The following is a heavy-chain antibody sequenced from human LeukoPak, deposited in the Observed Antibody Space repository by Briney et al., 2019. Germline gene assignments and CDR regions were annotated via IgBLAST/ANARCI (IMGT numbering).Heavy chain of an antibody. D-gene: IGHD3-22*01. V-gene: IGHV1-2*04. CDR3: ARGVGDSSGYYYAYYYYYYMDV. J-gene: IGHJ6*03. CDR2: INPNSGDT. CDR1: GYTFTDYY. Sequence: ASVKVSCKASGYTFTDYYIHWVRQAPGQGLEWMGWINPNSGDTKYAQKFQGWVTMTRDTSISTVYMEVSRLRSDDTAVYYCARGVGDSSGYYYAYYYYYYMDVWGKGTTVTISS.